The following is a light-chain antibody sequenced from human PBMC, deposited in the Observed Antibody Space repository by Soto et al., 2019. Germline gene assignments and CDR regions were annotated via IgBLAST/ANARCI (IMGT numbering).Light chain of an antibody. Sequence: QSVLTQPASVSGSPGQSITISCTGTSSDVGLYDYVSWYQQHPGKAPQLMIYAVSNRPSGVSNRFSASKSGNTASLFIPGLQAEDEADYYCSPYTSDSSYVFGSGTKVTVL. V-gene: IGLV2-14*01. CDR1: SSDVGLYDY. CDR3: SPYTSDSSYV. J-gene: IGLJ1*01. CDR2: AVS.